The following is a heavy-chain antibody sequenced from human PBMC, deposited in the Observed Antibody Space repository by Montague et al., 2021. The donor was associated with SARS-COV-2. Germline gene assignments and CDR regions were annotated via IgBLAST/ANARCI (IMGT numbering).Heavy chain of an antibody. D-gene: IGHD4-17*01. V-gene: IGHV6-1*01. J-gene: IGHJ4*02. CDR2: TYYRSKWYN. CDR1: GDSVSSNIAT. Sequence: CAISGDSVSSNIATWNWIRQSPSRGLEWPGRTYYRSKWYNDYAESVKSRITIDPDTSKHQFSLHLNSVTPEDTAVYYCARHLNYRDYGGDDYWGQGTLVTVSS. CDR3: ARHLNYRDYGGDDY.